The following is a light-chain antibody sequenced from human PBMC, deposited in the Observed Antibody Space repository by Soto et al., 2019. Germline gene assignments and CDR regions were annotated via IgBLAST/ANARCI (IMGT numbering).Light chain of an antibody. Sequence: QSALTQPPSASGSPGQSVTITCTGTSRDVGGYDYVSWYQQHPGKAPDLMIYEVTIRPSGVSDRFSGSKSGNTASLTVSGLQAEDEADYYCSSYTGGNPSYVFGTGTKVTGL. J-gene: IGLJ1*01. V-gene: IGLV2-8*01. CDR2: EVT. CDR1: SRDVGGYDY. CDR3: SSYTGGNPSYV.